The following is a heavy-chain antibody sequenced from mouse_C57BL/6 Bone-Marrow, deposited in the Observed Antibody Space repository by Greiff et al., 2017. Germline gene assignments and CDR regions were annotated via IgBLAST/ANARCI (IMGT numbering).Heavy chain of an antibody. CDR3: ASIASVNYFDY. V-gene: IGHV4-1*01. CDR2: INPDSSTI. CDR1: GIAFSRYW. Sequence: EVKLVESGGGLVQPGGSLKLSCAASGIAFSRYWMSWVRRAPGKGLEWIGEINPDSSTINYAPSLKDKFIITRDNAKNTLYLQMSKVRTEDTALYYCASIASVNYFDYWGQGTTLTVSS. J-gene: IGHJ2*01.